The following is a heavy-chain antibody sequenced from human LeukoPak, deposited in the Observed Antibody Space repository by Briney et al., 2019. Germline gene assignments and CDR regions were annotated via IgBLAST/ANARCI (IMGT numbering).Heavy chain of an antibody. CDR3: ARQTFNPDYLLDY. CDR1: GFTFDDYA. CDR2: ISWNSGSI. V-gene: IGHV3-9*01. J-gene: IGHJ4*02. Sequence: GGSLRLSCAASGFTFDDYAMHWVRQAPGKGLEWVSGISWNSGSIGYADSVKGRFTISRDNAKNSLYLQMNSLRAEDTAVYYCARQTFNPDYLLDYWGQGTLVTVSS. D-gene: IGHD2/OR15-2a*01.